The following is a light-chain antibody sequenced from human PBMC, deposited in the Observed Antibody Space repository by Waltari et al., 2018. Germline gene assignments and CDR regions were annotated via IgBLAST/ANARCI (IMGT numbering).Light chain of an antibody. V-gene: IGLV1-40*01. Sequence: QSILTQPPSVSGAPGQRVTIPCTGSSSNIGAGYDVHWYQQVPGTAPKLLIYGNSNRPSGVPDRFSDSKSGTSASLDITGLQAEDEADYYCQSYDSSLSGSGVFGGGTKLTVL. CDR2: GNS. CDR3: QSYDSSLSGSGV. CDR1: SSNIGAGYD. J-gene: IGLJ3*02.